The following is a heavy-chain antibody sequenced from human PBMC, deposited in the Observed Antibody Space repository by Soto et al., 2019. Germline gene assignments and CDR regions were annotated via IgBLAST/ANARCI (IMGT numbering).Heavy chain of an antibody. CDR1: GGSISSYY. CDR2: IFYSGST. V-gene: IGHV4-59*01. Sequence: SETLPLPCTFSGGSISSYYLGWIRQPPGKGLEWIGYIFYSGSTNYNPSLEGRVTISVDTPKNQFSLKVSSVTAADTAVYYCARHYPIGNNWNYFDYWGQGTLVTVSS. J-gene: IGHJ4*02. D-gene: IGHD1-1*01. CDR3: ARHYPIGNNWNYFDY.